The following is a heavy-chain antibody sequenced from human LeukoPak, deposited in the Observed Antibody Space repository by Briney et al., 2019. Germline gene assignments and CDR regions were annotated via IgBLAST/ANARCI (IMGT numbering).Heavy chain of an antibody. J-gene: IGHJ3*02. V-gene: IGHV3-13*01. CDR1: GFTFSSYD. CDR2: IGTAGDT. Sequence: GGSLRLSCAASGFTFSSYDMHWVRQATGKGLEWVSAIGTAGDTYYPGSVKGRFTISRENAKNSLYLQMNSLRAGDTAVYYCARGRDYYDSSGYYYVGAFDIWGQGTMVTVSS. D-gene: IGHD3-22*01. CDR3: ARGRDYYDSSGYYYVGAFDI.